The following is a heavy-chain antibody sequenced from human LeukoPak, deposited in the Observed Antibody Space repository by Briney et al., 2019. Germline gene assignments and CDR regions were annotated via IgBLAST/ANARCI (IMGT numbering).Heavy chain of an antibody. Sequence: PGGSLRLSXAASGFTFSSYGMHWVRQAPGKGLEWVAFIRYDGSNKYYADSVKGRFTISRDNSKNTLYLQMNSLRAEDTAVYYCAKLGGYSGSYYDAFDIWGQGTMVTVSS. D-gene: IGHD1-26*01. CDR2: IRYDGSNK. V-gene: IGHV3-30*02. CDR1: GFTFSSYG. CDR3: AKLGGYSGSYYDAFDI. J-gene: IGHJ3*02.